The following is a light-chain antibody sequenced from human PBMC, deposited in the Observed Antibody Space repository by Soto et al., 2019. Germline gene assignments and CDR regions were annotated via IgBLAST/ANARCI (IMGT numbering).Light chain of an antibody. V-gene: IGLV1-40*01. J-gene: IGLJ1*01. Sequence: SLLTQPPSVSGAPGQRATISCTGSSSNIGAGYDVHWYQQLPGTAPKLLIYGNSNRPSGVPDRFSGSKSGTSASLAITGLQAEDEADYYCQSYDSNLSGYVFGTGTKVTVL. CDR3: QSYDSNLSGYV. CDR1: SSNIGAGYD. CDR2: GNS.